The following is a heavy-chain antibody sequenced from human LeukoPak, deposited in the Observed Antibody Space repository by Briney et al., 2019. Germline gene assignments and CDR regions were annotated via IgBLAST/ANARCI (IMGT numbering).Heavy chain of an antibody. V-gene: IGHV3-21*01. D-gene: IGHD1-7*01. CDR3: ARDSGNYLGAFDI. J-gene: IGHJ3*02. CDR1: GFTFSTYS. CDR2: ITSSSSYI. Sequence: GGSLRLSCAASGFTFSTYSMNWVRQAPGKGLEWVSSITSSSSYIYYTDSAKGRFTISRDNAKNSLYLQMNSLRAEDTAVYYCARDSGNYLGAFDIWGQGTMVTVSS.